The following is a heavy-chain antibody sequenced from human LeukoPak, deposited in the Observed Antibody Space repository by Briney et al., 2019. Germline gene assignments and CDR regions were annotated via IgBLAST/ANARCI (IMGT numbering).Heavy chain of an antibody. CDR1: GYTFTGYY. CDR2: INPNSGGT. CDR3: ARPGVAAAGVYYYYGMDV. D-gene: IGHD6-13*01. J-gene: IGHJ6*02. Sequence: ASVKVSCKASGYTFTGYYMHWVRQAPGQGLEWMGWINPNSGGTNYAQKFQGRVTMTGDTSISTAYMELSRLRSDDTAVYYCARPGVAAAGVYYYYGMDVWGQGTTVAVSS. V-gene: IGHV1-2*02.